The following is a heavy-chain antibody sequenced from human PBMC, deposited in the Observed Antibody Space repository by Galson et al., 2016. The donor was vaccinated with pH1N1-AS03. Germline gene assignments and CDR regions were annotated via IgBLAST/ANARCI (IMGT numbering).Heavy chain of an antibody. CDR1: GYTFTSYY. Sequence: SVKVSCKASGYTFTSYYIHWVRQAPGQGREWMGIINPSGGNTNYAQRFQGRVTMTRDTSTSTVYMGLSSLRSDDTPVYYCARVSAGLTGYYYAMDVWGQGTTVTVSS. J-gene: IGHJ6*02. CDR2: INPSGGNT. CDR3: ARVSAGLTGYYYAMDV. D-gene: IGHD4/OR15-4a*01. V-gene: IGHV1-46*01.